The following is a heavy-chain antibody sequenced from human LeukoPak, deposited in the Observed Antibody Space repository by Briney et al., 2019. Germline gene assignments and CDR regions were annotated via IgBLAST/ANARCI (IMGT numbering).Heavy chain of an antibody. CDR1: GYTFTSYD. D-gene: IGHD3-3*01. J-gene: IGHJ6*02. Sequence: GASVKVSCKASGYTFTSYDINWVRQATGQGLEWMGWMNPNSGNTGYAQKFQGRVTMTRNTSISTADMELSGLRSEDTAVYYCARVRITIFGEVIYGMDVWGQGTTVTVSS. CDR3: ARVRITIFGEVIYGMDV. V-gene: IGHV1-8*01. CDR2: MNPNSGNT.